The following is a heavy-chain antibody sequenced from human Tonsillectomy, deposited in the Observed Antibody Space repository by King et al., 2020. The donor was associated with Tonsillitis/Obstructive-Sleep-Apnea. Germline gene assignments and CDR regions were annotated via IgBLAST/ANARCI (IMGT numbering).Heavy chain of an antibody. D-gene: IGHD6-6*01. CDR1: GFTFEDYT. V-gene: IGHV3-43*01. CDR2: ISWKGGIP. CDR3: AKDIWLYSSSSFDY. J-gene: IGHJ4*02. Sequence: VQLVESGGVVVQPGGSLRLSWAASGFTFEDYTMHGVRQNPGKGLAWCSLISWKGGIPDYADSVNGRFTISRDTSKKSLYMQMNSLGTEDTALYYCAKDIWLYSSSSFDYCGQGTLVTVSS.